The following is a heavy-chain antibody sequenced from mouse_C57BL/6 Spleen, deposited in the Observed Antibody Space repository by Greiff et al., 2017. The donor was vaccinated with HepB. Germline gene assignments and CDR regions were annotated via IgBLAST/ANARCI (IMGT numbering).Heavy chain of an antibody. CDR1: GYTFTSYW. J-gene: IGHJ2*01. CDR3: GRRELLRYYFDY. D-gene: IGHD1-1*01. Sequence: QVQLQQPGAELVKPGASVKLSCKASGYTFTSYWMQWVKQRPGQGLEWIGEIDPSDSYTNYNQKFKGKATLTVDTSSSTAYMQLSSLTSEDSAVYYCGRRELLRYYFDYWGQGTTLTVSS. CDR2: IDPSDSYT. V-gene: IGHV1-50*01.